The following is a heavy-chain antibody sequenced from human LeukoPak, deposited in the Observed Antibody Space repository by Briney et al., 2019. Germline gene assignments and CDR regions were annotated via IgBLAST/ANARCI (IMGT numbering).Heavy chain of an antibody. D-gene: IGHD1-26*01. CDR3: ARASGSYYDFDY. Sequence: VASVKVSCKASGYTFTGSYMHWVRQTPGQGLEWMGWINPRSGGTDYEQKFQGRVTMTRDTSIITAYMELSSLRSDDTAVYYCARASGSYYDFDYWGQGTLVTVSS. CDR1: GYTFTGSY. CDR2: INPRSGGT. V-gene: IGHV1-2*02. J-gene: IGHJ4*02.